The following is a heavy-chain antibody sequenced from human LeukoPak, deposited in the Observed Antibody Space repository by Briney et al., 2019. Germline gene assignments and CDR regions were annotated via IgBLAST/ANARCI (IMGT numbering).Heavy chain of an antibody. CDR1: GFTFSSYW. D-gene: IGHD2-2*01. Sequence: GSLRLSCAASGFTFSSYWMHWVRQAPGKGLVWVSRINSDGSSTSYADSVKGRFTISRDNAKNTLYLQMNSLRAEDTAVYYCARGRVHCSSTSCRPPYGMDVWGQGTTVTVSS. CDR2: INSDGSST. J-gene: IGHJ6*02. V-gene: IGHV3-74*01. CDR3: ARGRVHCSSTSCRPPYGMDV.